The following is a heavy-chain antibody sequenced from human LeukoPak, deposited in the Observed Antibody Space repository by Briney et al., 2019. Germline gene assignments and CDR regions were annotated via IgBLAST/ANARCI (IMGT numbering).Heavy chain of an antibody. J-gene: IGHJ4*02. V-gene: IGHV3-30-3*01. D-gene: IGHD3-10*01. CDR2: ISYDGSKK. CDR3: AREGGGPLLWFGELFDY. Sequence: GGSLRLSCAASGFTFSNYAMHWVRQAPGKGLEWVAVISYDGSKKHYADPVKGRFTISRDNSKNTLYLEMNSLSVEDTAVYYCAREGGGPLLWFGELFDYWGQGTLVTVSS. CDR1: GFTFSNYA.